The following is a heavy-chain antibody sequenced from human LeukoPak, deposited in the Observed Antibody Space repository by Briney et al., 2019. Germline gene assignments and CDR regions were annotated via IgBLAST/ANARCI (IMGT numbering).Heavy chain of an antibody. V-gene: IGHV4-4*09. J-gene: IGHJ3*02. Sequence: SETLSLTCTVSGGSVSGSYWSWIRQPPGKGLEWIGYIYTSGSTNYNPSLKSRVTISVDTSKNQFSLKLSSVTAADTAVYYCARHTYCSSTSCYPNYAFNIWGQGTMVTVSS. CDR2: IYTSGST. D-gene: IGHD2-2*01. CDR1: GGSVSGSY. CDR3: ARHTYCSSTSCYPNYAFNI.